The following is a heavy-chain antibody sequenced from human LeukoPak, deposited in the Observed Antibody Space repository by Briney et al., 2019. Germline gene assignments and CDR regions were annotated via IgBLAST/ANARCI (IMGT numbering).Heavy chain of an antibody. CDR1: GFTVSSNY. D-gene: IGHD4-17*01. V-gene: IGHV3-23*01. CDR2: ISGSGGST. Sequence: GGSLRLSCAASGFTVSSNYMSWVRQAPGKGLEWVSAISGSGGSTYYADSVKGRFTISRDNSKNTLYLQMNSLRAEDTAVYYCAKARYGDYVARFDYWGQGTLVTVSS. CDR3: AKARYGDYVARFDY. J-gene: IGHJ4*02.